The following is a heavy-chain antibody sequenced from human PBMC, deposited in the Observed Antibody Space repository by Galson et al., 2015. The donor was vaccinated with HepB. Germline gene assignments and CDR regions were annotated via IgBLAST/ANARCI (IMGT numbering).Heavy chain of an antibody. V-gene: IGHV1-69*13. Sequence: PVKVSCKASGGTFSSYAISWVRQAPGQGLEWMGGIIPIFGTANYAQKFQGRVTITADESTSTAYMELSSLRSEDTAVYYCARVRSPYYYYMDVWGKGTTVTVSS. CDR3: ARVRSPYYYYMDV. CDR1: GGTFSSYA. J-gene: IGHJ6*03. CDR2: IIPIFGTA.